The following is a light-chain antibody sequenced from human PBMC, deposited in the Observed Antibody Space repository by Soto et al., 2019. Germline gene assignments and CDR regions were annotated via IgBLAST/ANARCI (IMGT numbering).Light chain of an antibody. CDR2: AAS. Sequence: IQMTPSPGSMSTSXWHRVTIAFRASQGITNWLAWYQQKPGKAPKLLIYAASSLQSGVPSRFSGSGSGTDFTLTISRLEPEDFAVYYCQQYGSSPTFGQGTRLEI. V-gene: IGKV1-12*01. CDR3: QQYGSSPT. J-gene: IGKJ5*01. CDR1: QGITNW.